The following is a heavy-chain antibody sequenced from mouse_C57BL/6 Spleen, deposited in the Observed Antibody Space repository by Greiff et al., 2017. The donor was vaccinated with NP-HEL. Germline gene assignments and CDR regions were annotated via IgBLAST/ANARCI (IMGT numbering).Heavy chain of an antibody. J-gene: IGHJ4*01. Sequence: QVQLKESGAELMKPGASVKLSCKATGYTFTGYWIEWVKQRPGHGLEWIGEILPGSGSTYYNQKFKGKATFTADTSSNTAYMQLSSLTTEDSAIDYCSRFRTVVPHYAMDYWGQGTSVTVSS. D-gene: IGHD1-1*01. CDR3: SRFRTVVPHYAMDY. CDR1: GYTFTGYW. V-gene: IGHV1-9*01. CDR2: ILPGSGST.